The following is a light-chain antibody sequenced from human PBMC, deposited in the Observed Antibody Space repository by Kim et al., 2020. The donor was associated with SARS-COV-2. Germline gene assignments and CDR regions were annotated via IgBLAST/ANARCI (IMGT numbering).Light chain of an antibody. CDR1: QSVSSN. CDR2: GAS. V-gene: IGKV3-15*01. J-gene: IGKJ1*01. CDR3: HQYNNWPKT. Sequence: ETVMTQSPATLSVSPGERATLSCRASQSVSSNLAWYQQKPGQAPRLLIFGASTRATGIPARFSGSGSGTEFTLTISSLQSEDFAVYYCHQYNNWPKTFGQGTKVDIK.